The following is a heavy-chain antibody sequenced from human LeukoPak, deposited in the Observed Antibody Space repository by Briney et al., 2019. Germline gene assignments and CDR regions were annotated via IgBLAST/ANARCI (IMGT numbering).Heavy chain of an antibody. Sequence: SGPALVKPTQTLTLTCTFSGFSLSTSGMCLSWIRQPPGKALEWLARIDWDDDKYYSTSLKTRLTISKDTSENQVVLTMTNMDPVDTATYYCARLLAVAGEYYFDYWGQGTLVTVSS. CDR3: ARLLAVAGEYYFDY. CDR1: GFSLSTSGMC. V-gene: IGHV2-70*11. J-gene: IGHJ4*02. D-gene: IGHD6-19*01. CDR2: IDWDDDK.